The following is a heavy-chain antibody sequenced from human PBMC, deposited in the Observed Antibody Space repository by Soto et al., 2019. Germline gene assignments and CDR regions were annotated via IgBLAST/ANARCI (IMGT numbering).Heavy chain of an antibody. Sequence: GGSLRLSCAACGFTFSSYSMNWVRQAPGKGLEWVSSISSSSSYIYYADSVKGRFTISRDNAKNSLYLQMNSLRAEDTAVYYCARVGSSSWGGMDVWGQGTTVTV. J-gene: IGHJ6*02. D-gene: IGHD6-13*01. CDR3: ARVGSSSWGGMDV. V-gene: IGHV3-21*01. CDR1: GFTFSSYS. CDR2: ISSSSSYI.